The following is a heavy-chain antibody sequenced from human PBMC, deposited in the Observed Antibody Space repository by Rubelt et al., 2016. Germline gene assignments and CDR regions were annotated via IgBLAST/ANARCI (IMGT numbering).Heavy chain of an antibody. J-gene: IGHJ6*02. CDR2: SSKGGST. D-gene: IGHD3-16*02. Sequence: SSKGGSTYYADSVKGRFTISRDNSKNTLYLQMSSLRAEDTAVYYCVRAPRRFTFGGVIVKDGMDVWGQGTTVTVSS. V-gene: IGHV3-64D*06. CDR3: VRAPRRFTFGGVIVKDGMDV.